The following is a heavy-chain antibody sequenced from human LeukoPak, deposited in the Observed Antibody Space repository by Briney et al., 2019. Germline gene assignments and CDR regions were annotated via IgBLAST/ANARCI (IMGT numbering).Heavy chain of an antibody. Sequence: GGSLRLSCAASGFTFSSTSMSWVRQAPGKGLEYVSAISSNGGSTYYADSVKGRFTISRDNSKNTLYLQMSSLRAEDTAVYYCVKDVGYCSSTSCYAFAYWGQGTLVTVSS. J-gene: IGHJ4*02. V-gene: IGHV3-64D*06. D-gene: IGHD2-2*01. CDR3: VKDVGYCSSTSCYAFAY. CDR1: GFTFSSTS. CDR2: ISSNGGST.